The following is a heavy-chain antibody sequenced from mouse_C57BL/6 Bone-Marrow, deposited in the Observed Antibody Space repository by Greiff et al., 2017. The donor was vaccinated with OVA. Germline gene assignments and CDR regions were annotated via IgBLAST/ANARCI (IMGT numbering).Heavy chain of an antibody. Sequence: VQVVESGPGLVAPSPSLSLSCTASGFSFTSYAISWVRQPPGQGLEWLGVIWTGGGTNYNAGLKSRLSISKYNSKSQVFLKMNSLQTDDTARYDCAMYYYGSSEFAYWGQGTLVTVSA. J-gene: IGHJ3*01. CDR1: GFSFTSYA. CDR2: IWTGGGT. V-gene: IGHV2-9-1*01. D-gene: IGHD1-1*01. CDR3: AMYYYGSSEFAY.